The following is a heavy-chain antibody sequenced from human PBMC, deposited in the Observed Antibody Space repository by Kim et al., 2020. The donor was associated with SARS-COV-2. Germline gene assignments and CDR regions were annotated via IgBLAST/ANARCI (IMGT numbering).Heavy chain of an antibody. V-gene: IGHV1-46*01. J-gene: IGHJ5*02. Sequence: AQKFQGRVTMTRDTSSSTVYMGLSSLRSEDTAVYYCARDMSKAVAVWFDPWGQGTLVTVSS. D-gene: IGHD6-19*01. CDR3: ARDMSKAVAVWFDP.